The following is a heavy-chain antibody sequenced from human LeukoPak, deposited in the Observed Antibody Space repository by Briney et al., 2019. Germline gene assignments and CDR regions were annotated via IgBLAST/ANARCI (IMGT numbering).Heavy chain of an antibody. CDR3: ARLPSGALPGYSSGWLDY. CDR1: GYSFTSYW. Sequence: GESLKISCKGSGYSFTSYWIGWVRQMPGKGLEWMGVIYPGDSDTRYSPSFQGQVTISADKSTSTAYLQWSSLKASDTAMYYCARLPSGALPGYSSGWLDYWGQGTLVTVSS. CDR2: IYPGDSDT. V-gene: IGHV5-51*01. D-gene: IGHD6-19*01. J-gene: IGHJ4*02.